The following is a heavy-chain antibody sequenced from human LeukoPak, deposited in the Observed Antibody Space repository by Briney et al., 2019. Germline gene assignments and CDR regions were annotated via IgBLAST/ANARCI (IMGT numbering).Heavy chain of an antibody. D-gene: IGHD3-22*01. CDR1: GFTFSSYN. J-gene: IGHJ3*02. CDR3: ARDFHRRYYDSSGYNAFDI. CDR2: ISSSSSYI. Sequence: GGSLRLSCAASGFTFSSYNMNWVRQAPGKGLEWVSSISSSSSYIYYADSVKGRFTISRDNAKNSLYLQMNSLRAEDTAVYYCARDFHRRYYDSSGYNAFDIWGQGTMVTVSS. V-gene: IGHV3-21*01.